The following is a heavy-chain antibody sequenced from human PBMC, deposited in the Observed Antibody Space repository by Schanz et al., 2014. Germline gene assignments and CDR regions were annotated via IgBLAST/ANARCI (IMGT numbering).Heavy chain of an antibody. CDR1: GITFSSYA. D-gene: IGHD3-10*01. CDR3: ARIGGSVFDY. CDR2: ILGLASTT. V-gene: IGHV3-23*04. J-gene: IGHJ4*02. Sequence: EVHLVESGGGLVQPGGSLRLSCAASGITFSSYAMSWVRQAPGKGLEWVSAILGLASTTYYADSVKGRFTISRDNAKNSLYLEMNSLRAEDTAVYYGARIGGSVFDYWAQGTLVTVSS.